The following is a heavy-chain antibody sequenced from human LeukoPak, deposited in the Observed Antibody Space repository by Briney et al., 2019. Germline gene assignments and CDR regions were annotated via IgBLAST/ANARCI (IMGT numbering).Heavy chain of an antibody. CDR2: IIPIFGTA. V-gene: IGHV1-69*01. CDR3: AREDYDFWSGYYTVHYYYYGMDV. Sequence: ASVKVSCKASGGTFSSYAISWVRQAPGQGLEWMGGIIPIFGTANYAQKFQGRVTITADESTSTAYMELSRLRSDDTAVYYCAREDYDFWSGYYTVHYYYYGMDVWGQGTTATVSS. D-gene: IGHD3-3*01. CDR1: GGTFSSYA. J-gene: IGHJ6*02.